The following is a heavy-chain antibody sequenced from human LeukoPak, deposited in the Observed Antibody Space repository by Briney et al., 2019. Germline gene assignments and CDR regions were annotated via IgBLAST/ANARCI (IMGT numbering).Heavy chain of an antibody. D-gene: IGHD1-26*01. CDR3: ARDDGSGSYYRELDY. CDR2: INPNSGGT. J-gene: IGHJ4*02. CDR1: GYTFTGYY. V-gene: IGHV1-2*02. Sequence: GASVKVSCKASGYTFTGYYMHWVRQAPGQGLEWMGWINPNSGGTNYAQKFQGRVTMTRDTSISTAYMELSSLRSEDTAVYYCARDDGSGSYYRELDYWGQGTLVTVSS.